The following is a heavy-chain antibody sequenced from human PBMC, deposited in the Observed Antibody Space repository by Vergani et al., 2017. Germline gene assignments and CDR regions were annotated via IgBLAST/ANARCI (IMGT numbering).Heavy chain of an antibody. CDR3: GRVADFYGLGSRLLDL. J-gene: IGHJ5*02. V-gene: IGHV4-59*01. CDR1: GGSMSGYY. Sequence: QVQLQESGPGLVKPSETLSLTCSVSGGSMSGYYWSWIRKPPGKELEWIGYMYHSGSTNYNPSLETRVTISGDTSKNQFSLKLNSVTAADTAVYYCGRVADFYGLGSRLLDLWGQGILVTVSS. D-gene: IGHD3-10*01. CDR2: MYHSGST.